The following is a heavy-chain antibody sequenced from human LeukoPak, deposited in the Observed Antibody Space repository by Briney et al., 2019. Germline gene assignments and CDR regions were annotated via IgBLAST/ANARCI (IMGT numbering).Heavy chain of an antibody. D-gene: IGHD7-27*01. V-gene: IGHV4-39*01. CDR1: GGSISSSTYY. J-gene: IGHJ4*02. CDR3: ARRDWGQYYFDY. Sequence: SETLSLTCTVSGGSISSSTYYWDWIRQPPGKGLESIGSIYYSGSTYYNPSLKSRVTISVDTSKNQFSLKLSSVTAADTAVYYCARRDWGQYYFDYWGQGTLVTVSS. CDR2: IYYSGST.